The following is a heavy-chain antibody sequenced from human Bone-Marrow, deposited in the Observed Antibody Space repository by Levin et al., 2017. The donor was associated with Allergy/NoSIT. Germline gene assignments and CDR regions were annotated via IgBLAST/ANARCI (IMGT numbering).Heavy chain of an antibody. CDR1: GYTLTELS. V-gene: IGHV1-24*01. CDR2: FDPEDGET. J-gene: IGHJ4*02. D-gene: IGHD3-10*01. Sequence: GESLKISCKVSGYTLTELSMHWVRQPPGKGLEWMGGFDPEDGETIYAQKFQGRVTMTEDTSTDTAYMGLSSLRSEDTAVYYCATLSGFGEVVFDNWGQGTLVTVSS. CDR3: ATLSGFGEVVFDN.